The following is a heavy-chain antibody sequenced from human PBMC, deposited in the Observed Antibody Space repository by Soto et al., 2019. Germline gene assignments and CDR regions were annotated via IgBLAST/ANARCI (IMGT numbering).Heavy chain of an antibody. J-gene: IGHJ4*02. D-gene: IGHD2-8*01. CDR2: INPSGGST. CDR3: ARPPFPGCINAVCYPFDY. Sequence: QVQLVQSGAEVKKPGASVKVSCKASGYTFTDYYIHWVRQAPGQGLEWMGMINPSGGSTDYPQKFRGRVTMTRDTSTGTVYMELSSLRSEDTAVYYCARPPFPGCINAVCYPFDYWGQGTLVTVSS. CDR1: GYTFTDYY. V-gene: IGHV1-46*01.